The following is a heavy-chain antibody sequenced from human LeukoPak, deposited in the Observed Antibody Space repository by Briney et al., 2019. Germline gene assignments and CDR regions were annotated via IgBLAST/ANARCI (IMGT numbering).Heavy chain of an antibody. J-gene: IGHJ4*02. V-gene: IGHV3-30*02. D-gene: IGHD3-22*01. CDR1: GFTFSSYG. CDR2: IRYDGSNK. CDR3: ARDYYYDSSGYPY. Sequence: GGSLRLSCAASGFTFSSYGMHWVRQAPGKGLEWVAFIRYDGSNKYYADSVKGRFTISRDNSKNTLYLQMNSLRAEDTAVYYCARDYYYDSSGYPYWGQGTLVTVSS.